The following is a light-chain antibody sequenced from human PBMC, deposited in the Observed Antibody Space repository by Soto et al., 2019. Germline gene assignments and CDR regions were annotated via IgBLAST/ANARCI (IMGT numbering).Light chain of an antibody. J-gene: IGLJ3*02. V-gene: IGLV2-14*01. CDR1: SSDVGGYNY. Sequence: QSALTQPASVSGSPGQSITISCTGTSSDVGGYNYVSWYQQHPGKAPKLMIYDVSNRPSGVSNRFSGSKSGNTASLTISGLHAEDEADYYCCSYTSSSRVFGGGTKLTVL. CDR3: CSYTSSSRV. CDR2: DVS.